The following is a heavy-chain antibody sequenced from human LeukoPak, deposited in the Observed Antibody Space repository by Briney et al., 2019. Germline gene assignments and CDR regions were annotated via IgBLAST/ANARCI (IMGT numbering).Heavy chain of an antibody. D-gene: IGHD3-3*01. CDR3: ARGPGRITLFGVVIPAHFDY. CDR1: GGSFSGYY. J-gene: IGHJ4*02. V-gene: IGHV4-34*01. CDR2: INHSGRT. Sequence: PSETLSLTCAVYGGSFSGYYWSWIRQPPGKGLEWIGEINHSGRTNYNPSLKSRVTISVDTSKNQFSLKLSSVTAADTAVYYCARGPGRITLFGVVIPAHFDYWGQGTLVTVSS.